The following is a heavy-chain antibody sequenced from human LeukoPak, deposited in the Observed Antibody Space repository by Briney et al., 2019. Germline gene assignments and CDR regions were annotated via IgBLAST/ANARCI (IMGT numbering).Heavy chain of an antibody. CDR3: ASLSIGPSPYFYYYMDV. Sequence: SETLSLTCSVSGASIDSYYWGWIRQPPGKGLEWIAYIYTSGNTIYNPSLKSPVTISMDTSKNQFSLKMRSVTAADTAVYYCASLSIGPSPYFYYYMDVWGKGTSVTVSS. D-gene: IGHD2-21*01. CDR1: GASIDSYY. CDR2: IYTSGNT. J-gene: IGHJ6*03. V-gene: IGHV4-4*09.